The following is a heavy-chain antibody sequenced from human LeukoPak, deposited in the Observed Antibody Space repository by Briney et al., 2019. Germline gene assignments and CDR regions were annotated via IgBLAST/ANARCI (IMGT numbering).Heavy chain of an antibody. CDR3: AGSQQLATYYFDY. D-gene: IGHD6-13*01. CDR1: GGSLSGYY. V-gene: IGHV4-34*01. J-gene: IGHJ4*02. Sequence: ASETLSLTCAVYGGSLSGYYWSWIRQPPGKGLEWIGEINHSGSTNYNPSLKSRVTISVDTSKNQFSLKLSSVTAADTAVYYCAGSQQLATYYFDYWGQGTLVTVSS. CDR2: INHSGST.